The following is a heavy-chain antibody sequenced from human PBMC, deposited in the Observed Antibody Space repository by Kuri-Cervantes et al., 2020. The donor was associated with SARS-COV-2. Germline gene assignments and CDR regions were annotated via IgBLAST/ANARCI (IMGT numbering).Heavy chain of an antibody. J-gene: IGHJ5*02. CDR2: IYYSGST. CDR3: ARELGLTTVNWFDP. D-gene: IGHD4-17*01. CDR1: GGSISSGGYS. V-gene: IGHV4-61*08. Sequence: GSLRLSCAVSGGSISSGGYSWSWIRQPPGKGLEWIGYIYYSGSTNYNPSLKSRVTISVDTSKNQFSLKLSPVTAADTAVYYCARELGLTTVNWFDPWGQGTLVTVSS.